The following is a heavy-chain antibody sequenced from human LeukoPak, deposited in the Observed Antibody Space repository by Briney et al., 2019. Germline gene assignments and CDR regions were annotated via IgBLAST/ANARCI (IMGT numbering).Heavy chain of an antibody. Sequence: ASVKVSCKASGYTFTGYYMHWVRQAPGPGLEWMGWINPNSGGTNYAQKFQGRVTMTRDTSISTAYMELSRLRSDDTAVYYCARDLGAYYDSSGYPEGNNWFDPWGQGTLVTVSS. CDR3: ARDLGAYYDSSGYPEGNNWFDP. CDR1: GYTFTGYY. CDR2: INPNSGGT. V-gene: IGHV1-2*02. D-gene: IGHD3-22*01. J-gene: IGHJ5*02.